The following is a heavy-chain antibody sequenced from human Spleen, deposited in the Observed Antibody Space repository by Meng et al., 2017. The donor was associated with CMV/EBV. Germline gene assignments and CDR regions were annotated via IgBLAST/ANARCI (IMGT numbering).Heavy chain of an antibody. V-gene: IGHV1-69*10. CDR3: ATVAECSGGSCYFDY. D-gene: IGHD2-15*01. CDR2: IIPTVGIA. Sequence: SGGTFSSYSINWVRQAPGQGLEWMGGIIPTVGIAEYAQKFQGRVTITADKSTNTEYMELSSLRSDDTALYYCATVAECSGGSCYFDYWGPGTLVTVSS. J-gene: IGHJ4*02. CDR1: GGTFSSYS.